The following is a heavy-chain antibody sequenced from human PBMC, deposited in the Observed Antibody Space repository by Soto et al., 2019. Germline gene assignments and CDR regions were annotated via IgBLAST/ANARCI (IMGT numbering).Heavy chain of an antibody. J-gene: IGHJ6*02. CDR1: GDSICSYY. D-gene: IGHD3-10*01. CDR2: IYYSGST. Sequence: PSETLSLTCTVSGDSICSYYWSWIRQPPGKGLEWIGYIYYSGSTNYNPSLKSRVTISVDTSKNQFSLKLSSVTAANTAVYYCARDLLCFGKFGPDYYYGMDVWGQGTTVTVSS. CDR3: ARDLLCFGKFGPDYYYGMDV. V-gene: IGHV4-59*01.